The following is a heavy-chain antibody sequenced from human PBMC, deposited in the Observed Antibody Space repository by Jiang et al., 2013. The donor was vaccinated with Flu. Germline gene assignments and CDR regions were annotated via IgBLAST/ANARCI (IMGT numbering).Heavy chain of an antibody. CDR1: GGSITSGGYY. CDR3: ASRMTTETTVDY. V-gene: IGHV4-31*03. CDR2: IYYSGRT. Sequence: GLVKPSQTLSLTCTVSGGSITSGGYYWSWIRQHPGKGLEWIGHIYYSGRTYYNPSLKSRVTISVDTSKNQFFLKVSSVTAADTAVYYCASRMTTETTVDYWGQGTLVTVSS. D-gene: IGHD4-17*01. J-gene: IGHJ4*02.